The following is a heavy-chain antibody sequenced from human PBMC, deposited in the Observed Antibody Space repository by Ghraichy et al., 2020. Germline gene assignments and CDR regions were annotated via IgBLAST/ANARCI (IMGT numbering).Heavy chain of an antibody. CDR1: GGSFSGHY. J-gene: IGHJ3*02. CDR3: ARGPLQWLVTKPAYDI. CDR2: INYSGST. Sequence: SETLSLTCAVYGGSFSGHYWSCIRQPPGKGLEWIGEINYSGSTNYNPSLKSRVTISVDTSKNQFSLKLRSVTAADTAVYYCARGPLQWLVTKPAYDIWGQGTMVTVSS. D-gene: IGHD6-19*01. V-gene: IGHV4-34*01.